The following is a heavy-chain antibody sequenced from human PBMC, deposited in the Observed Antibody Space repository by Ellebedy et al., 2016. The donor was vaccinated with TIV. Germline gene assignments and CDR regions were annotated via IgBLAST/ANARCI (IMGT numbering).Heavy chain of an antibody. V-gene: IGHV3-7*01. D-gene: IGHD2-21*01. CDR3: TRERRGGDSDI. J-gene: IGHJ4*03. CDR1: GFTFNTYW. Sequence: PGGSLRLSCAASGFTFNTYWMSWVRQTPGKGLEWVANIKQDGTEENYADSVKGRFSITRDNAKNSLSLQMSGLRVEDAAIYYCTRERRGGDSDIWGQGTLVTVPS. CDR2: IKQDGTEE.